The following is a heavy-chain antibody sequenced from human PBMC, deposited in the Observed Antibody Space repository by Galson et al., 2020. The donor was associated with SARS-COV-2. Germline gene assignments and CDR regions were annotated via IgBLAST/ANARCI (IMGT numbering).Heavy chain of an antibody. J-gene: IGHJ5*02. Sequence: ASVKVSCKASGYTFTSYDINWVRQATGQGLEWMGWMNPNSGNTGYAQKFQGRVTMTRNTSISTAYMELSSLRSEDTAVYYCARGGSGELTPTIFGVVIIFGGEMEKNWFDPWGQGTLVTVSS. V-gene: IGHV1-8*01. D-gene: IGHD3-3*01. CDR1: GYTFTSYD. CDR2: MNPNSGNT. CDR3: ARGGSGELTPTIFGVVIIFGGEMEKNWFDP.